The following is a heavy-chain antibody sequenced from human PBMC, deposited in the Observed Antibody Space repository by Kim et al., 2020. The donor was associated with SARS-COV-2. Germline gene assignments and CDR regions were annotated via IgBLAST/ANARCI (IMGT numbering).Heavy chain of an antibody. V-gene: IGHV3-23*01. CDR3: AKDQWRWLQTKIGGVFDY. D-gene: IGHD5-12*01. Sequence: KGRFTIARDNSKNTLYLLMNSLRAEDTAVYYCAKDQWRWLQTKIGGVFDYWGQGTLVTVSS. J-gene: IGHJ4*02.